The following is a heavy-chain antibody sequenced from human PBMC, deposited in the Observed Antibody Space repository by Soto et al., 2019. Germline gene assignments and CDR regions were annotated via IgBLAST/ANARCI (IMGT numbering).Heavy chain of an antibody. CDR2: IIPIFGTA. D-gene: IGHD5-12*01. J-gene: IGHJ2*01. CDR1: GGTFSSYT. CDR3: ARGNHRWLQLWYVDR. Sequence: QVQLVQSGAEVKKPGSSVTFSCKASGGTFSSYTISWVRQAPGQGLEWMGGIIPIFGTANYAQKFQGRVTITADESTSTAYMELSSMLSEDTAVYYCARGNHRWLQLWYVDRWGRGTLVTVAS. V-gene: IGHV1-69*12.